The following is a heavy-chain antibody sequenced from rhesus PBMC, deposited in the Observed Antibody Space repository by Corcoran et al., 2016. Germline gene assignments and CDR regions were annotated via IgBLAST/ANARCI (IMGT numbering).Heavy chain of an antibody. J-gene: IGHJ4*01. V-gene: IGHV4-106*01. CDR1: GGSISDDYY. Sequence: QVQLQESGPGLVKPSETLSLTCAVSGGSISDDYYWSWIRQPPGKGLEWIGYIYCSGWGTNYNPSLKNRVTISIDTSKNQFSLKLSAVTAADTAVYDCARDLSGSYPYFDYWGQGVLVTVSS. CDR2: IYCSGWGT. D-gene: IGHD1-44*02. CDR3: ARDLSGSYPYFDY.